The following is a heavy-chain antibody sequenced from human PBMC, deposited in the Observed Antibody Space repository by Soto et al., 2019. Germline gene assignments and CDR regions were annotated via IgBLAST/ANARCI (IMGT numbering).Heavy chain of an antibody. CDR1: GYTFTSYY. CDR3: AREPDSYYDFWSGSKASRSNWFDP. CDR2: INPSGGST. D-gene: IGHD3-3*01. J-gene: IGHJ5*02. V-gene: IGHV1-46*03. Sequence: ASVKVSCKASGYTFTSYYMHWVRQAPGQGLEWMGIINPSGGSTSYAQKFQGRVTMTRDTSTSTVYMELSSLRSEDTAVYYCAREPDSYYDFWSGSKASRSNWFDPWGQGTLVTVSS.